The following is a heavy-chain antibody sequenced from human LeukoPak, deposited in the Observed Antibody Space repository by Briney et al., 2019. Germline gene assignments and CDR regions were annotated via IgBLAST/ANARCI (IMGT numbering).Heavy chain of an antibody. Sequence: GGSLRLSCAASGFTFSTYTMYWVRHPPGKRLEWVSIIGNNGGGIHYADSVKGRFTISSDNSKNTVYLQMNSLRPEDMAVYYCAKEIFSGLLYIDYWGQGTLVTVSP. CDR3: AKEIFSGLLYIDY. CDR1: GFTFSTYT. J-gene: IGHJ4*02. D-gene: IGHD5-12*01. CDR2: IGNNGGGI. V-gene: IGHV3-23*01.